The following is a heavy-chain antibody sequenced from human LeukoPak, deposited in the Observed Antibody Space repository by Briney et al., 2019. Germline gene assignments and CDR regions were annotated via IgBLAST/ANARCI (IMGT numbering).Heavy chain of an antibody. CDR2: IIPIFGTA. Sequence: GASVKVSCKASGYTFTSYGISWVRQAPGQGLEWMGGIIPIFGTANYAQKFQGRVTITTDESTSTAYMELSSLRSEDTAVYYCARDVSIVGATNWFDPWGQGTLVTVSS. CDR1: GYTFTSYG. V-gene: IGHV1-69*05. J-gene: IGHJ5*02. D-gene: IGHD1-26*01. CDR3: ARDVSIVGATNWFDP.